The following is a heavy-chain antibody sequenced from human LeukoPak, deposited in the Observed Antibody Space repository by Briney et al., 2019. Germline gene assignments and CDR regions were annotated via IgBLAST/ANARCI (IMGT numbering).Heavy chain of an antibody. V-gene: IGHV3-74*01. J-gene: IGHJ6*02. CDR2: INGVGSDT. Sequence: GGSLRLSCAASGFTFSSYSMNWVRQAPGKGLVWVAQINGVGSDTSYADSMKGRFTISRDNAKNTLYLHINSLRAEDTAVFYCVRGAYYFYGMDVWGQGTTVTASS. D-gene: IGHD3-16*01. CDR3: VRGAYYFYGMDV. CDR1: GFTFSSYS.